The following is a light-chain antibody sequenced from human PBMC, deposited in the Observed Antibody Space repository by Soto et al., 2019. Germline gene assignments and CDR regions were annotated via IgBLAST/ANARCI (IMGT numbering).Light chain of an antibody. CDR3: LQYNNWWT. J-gene: IGKJ1*01. V-gene: IGKV3-15*01. Sequence: DIVMPQSPATLSVSPGERATLSCKASQSVSSSLAWYQQKPGRSPRLLIYGASTRATGIPARFSGSGSGTEFTLTISSLQSEDFAVYYCLQYNNWWTFGQGTKVDI. CDR2: GAS. CDR1: QSVSSS.